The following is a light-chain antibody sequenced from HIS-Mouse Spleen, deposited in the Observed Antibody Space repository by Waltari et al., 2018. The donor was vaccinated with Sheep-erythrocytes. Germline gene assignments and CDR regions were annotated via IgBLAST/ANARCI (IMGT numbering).Light chain of an antibody. J-gene: IGLJ3*02. Sequence: QSALTQPASVSGSPGQSITLSCTGTSSDVGGYNYVSRYQQHPGKAPKLMIYGVSNRPSGVSNRFSGSKSGNTASLTISGLQAEDEADYYCCSYAGSYTYWVFGGGTKLTVL. CDR1: SSDVGGYNY. CDR2: GVS. V-gene: IGLV2-14*01. CDR3: CSYAGSYTYWV.